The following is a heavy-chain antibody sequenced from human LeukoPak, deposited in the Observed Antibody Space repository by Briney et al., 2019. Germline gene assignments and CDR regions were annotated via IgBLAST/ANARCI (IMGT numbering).Heavy chain of an antibody. J-gene: IGHJ4*02. CDR3: ARENDHCSSTSCFDC. CDR2: INPSGGST. V-gene: IGHV1-46*01. CDR1: GYTFTSYY. Sequence: ASVKVSCKASGYTFTSYYMHWVRQAPGQGLEWMGIINPSGGSTSYAQKFQGRVTMTRDTSTSTVYMELSSLRSEDTAVYCCARENDHCSSTSCFDCWGQGTLVTVSS. D-gene: IGHD2-2*01.